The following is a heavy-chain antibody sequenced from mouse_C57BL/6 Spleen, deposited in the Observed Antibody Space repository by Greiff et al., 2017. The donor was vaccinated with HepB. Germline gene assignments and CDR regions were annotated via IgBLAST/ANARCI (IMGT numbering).Heavy chain of an antibody. Sequence: VQLQQPGAELVKPGASVKMSCKASGYTFTSYWITWVKQRPGQGLEWIGDIYPGSGSTNYNEKFKSKATLTVDTSSSTAYMQLSSLTSEDSAVYYCARGGDYYGSSHGWYFDVWGTGTTVTVSS. CDR3: ARGGDYYGSSHGWYFDV. D-gene: IGHD1-1*01. J-gene: IGHJ1*03. CDR2: IYPGSGST. V-gene: IGHV1-55*01. CDR1: GYTFTSYW.